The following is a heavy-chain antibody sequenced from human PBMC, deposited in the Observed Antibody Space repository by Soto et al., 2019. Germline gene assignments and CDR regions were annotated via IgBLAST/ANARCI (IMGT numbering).Heavy chain of an antibody. CDR3: SKPRSSCSSATCYYYGMDV. J-gene: IGHJ6*02. D-gene: IGHD2-2*01. Sequence: GGTLRLSCAASAFTLRNAWMIWVRQAPGKGLEWVGRIKNKVDGETTDYGAPVKGRFTISRDDSKNTLYLQMNTLKTEDTAVYYCSKPRSSCSSATCYYYGMDVWGQVTTVTVSS. CDR2: IKNKVDGETT. V-gene: IGHV3-15*01. CDR1: AFTLRNAW.